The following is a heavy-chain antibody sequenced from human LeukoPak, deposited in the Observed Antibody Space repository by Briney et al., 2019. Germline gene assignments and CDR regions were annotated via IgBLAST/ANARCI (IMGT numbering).Heavy chain of an antibody. CDR3: ASARERGYSYGYFDY. D-gene: IGHD5-18*01. CDR1: GGTFSSYA. J-gene: IGHJ4*02. V-gene: IGHV1-69*13. CDR2: IIPIFGTA. Sequence: GASVKVSCKASGGTFSSYAISWVRQAPGQGLEWMGGIIPIFGTANYAQKFQGRVTITADGSTSTAYMELSSLRSEDTAVYYCASARERGYSYGYFDYWGQGTLVTVSS.